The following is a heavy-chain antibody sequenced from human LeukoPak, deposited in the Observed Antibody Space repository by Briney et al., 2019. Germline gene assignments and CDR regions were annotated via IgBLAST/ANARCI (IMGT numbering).Heavy chain of an antibody. J-gene: IGHJ5*02. Sequence: SETLSLTCAVYGGSFSGYYWSWIRQPPGKGLEWIGEINHSGSTNYNPSLKSRVTISVDTSKNQFSLKLSSVTAADTAVYYCARHSSVRHNWFDPWGQGTLVTVSS. D-gene: IGHD3-10*01. V-gene: IGHV4-34*01. CDR1: GGSFSGYY. CDR2: INHSGST. CDR3: ARHSSVRHNWFDP.